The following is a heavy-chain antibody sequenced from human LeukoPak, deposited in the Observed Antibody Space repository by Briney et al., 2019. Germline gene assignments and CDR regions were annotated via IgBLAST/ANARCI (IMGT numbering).Heavy chain of an antibody. J-gene: IGHJ6*03. CDR2: INWNGGST. Sequence: GGSLRLSCAASGFTFDDYGMSWVRQAPGKGLEWVSGINWNGGSTGYADSVKGRFTISRDNAKNSLYLQMNSLRAEDTALYYCARDSRRDYYYYMNVWGKGTTVTVSS. CDR1: GFTFDDYG. V-gene: IGHV3-20*04. D-gene: IGHD3-10*01. CDR3: ARDSRRDYYYYMNV.